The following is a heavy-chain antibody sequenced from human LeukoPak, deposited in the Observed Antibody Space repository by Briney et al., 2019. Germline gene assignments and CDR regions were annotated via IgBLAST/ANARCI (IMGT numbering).Heavy chain of an antibody. D-gene: IGHD2-2*01. Sequence: GGSLRLSCAASGFTFSSYGMHWVRQAPGKGLEWVAVISYDGSNKYYADSVKGRFTISRDNSKNTLYLQMNSLRAEDTAVYYCARDVSSRFDPWGQGTLVTVSS. CDR3: ARDVSSRFDP. CDR2: ISYDGSNK. J-gene: IGHJ5*02. CDR1: GFTFSSYG. V-gene: IGHV3-30*03.